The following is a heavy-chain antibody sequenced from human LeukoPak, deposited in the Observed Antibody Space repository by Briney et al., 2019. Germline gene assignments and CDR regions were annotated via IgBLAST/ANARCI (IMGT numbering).Heavy chain of an antibody. D-gene: IGHD6-13*01. J-gene: IGHJ3*02. V-gene: IGHV4-39*01. CDR2: IYYSGST. CDR3: ASAVEQQLGDDAFDI. CDR1: GGSISSSSYY. Sequence: SGTLSLTCTVSGGSISSSSYYWGWIRQPPGKGLEWIGSIYYSGSTYYNPSLKSRVTISVDTSRNQFSLKLSSVTAADTAVYYCASAVEQQLGDDAFDIWGQGTMVTVSS.